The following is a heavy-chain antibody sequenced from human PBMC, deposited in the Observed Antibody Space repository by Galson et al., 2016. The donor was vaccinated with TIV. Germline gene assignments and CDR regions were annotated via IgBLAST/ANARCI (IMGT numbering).Heavy chain of an antibody. Sequence: SLRLSCAASEFIVSSNYMTWVRQAPGKGLEWVSLIYSGGGTSYAASVEGRFTISRDTSKNTLYLQMNSLKPEDTAVYYCARDRRFCGNDCYLHYYYGMDVWGQGTTATVSS. J-gene: IGHJ6*02. V-gene: IGHV3-66*02. D-gene: IGHD2-21*02. CDR3: ARDRRFCGNDCYLHYYYGMDV. CDR2: IYSGGGT. CDR1: EFIVSSNY.